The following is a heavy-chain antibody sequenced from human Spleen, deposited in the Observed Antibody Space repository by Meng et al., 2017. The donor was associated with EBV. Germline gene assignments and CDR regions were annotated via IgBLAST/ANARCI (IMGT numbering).Heavy chain of an antibody. V-gene: IGHV4-4*02. J-gene: IGHJ4*02. CDR1: GVSSGCYEW. D-gene: IGHD3-22*01. Sequence: LKDRVSGLVNASGSLSFYCTVSGVSSGCYEWYSLVSPTPGKGLELIGEIYHSGRTNYHPSLKSRATRSADKSETQFSLNLKSVTAADTAVYYCARGRGGYYIFDYWGQGTLVTVSS. CDR3: ARGRGGYYIFDY. CDR2: IYHSGRT.